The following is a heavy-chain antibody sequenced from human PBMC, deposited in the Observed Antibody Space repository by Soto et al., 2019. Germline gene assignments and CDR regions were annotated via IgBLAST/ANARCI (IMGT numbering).Heavy chain of an antibody. D-gene: IGHD1-7*01. J-gene: IGHJ4*02. CDR1: GYTFTVYY. Sequence: GASVKVSCKASGYTFTVYYMHCVRQSPLQWLEWMGWINPNSGGTNYAQKFQGRVTMTRDTSISTAYMELSRLRSDDTAVYYCARDNVHNWNYGPRLFDYWGQGTLVTVSS. V-gene: IGHV1-2*02. CDR2: INPNSGGT. CDR3: ARDNVHNWNYGPRLFDY.